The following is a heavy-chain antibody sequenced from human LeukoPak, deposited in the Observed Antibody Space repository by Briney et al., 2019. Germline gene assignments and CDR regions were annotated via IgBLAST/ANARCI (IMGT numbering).Heavy chain of an antibody. J-gene: IGHJ4*02. D-gene: IGHD3-10*01. Sequence: PGGSLRLSCAASGFTFSSYWMSWVRQAPGKGLEWVANIKQDGSEKYYVDSVKGRFTISRDNAKNSLYLQMNSLRAEDTAVYYCARGTAMVRGVMGYWGQGTLVTVSS. CDR1: GFTFSSYW. V-gene: IGHV3-7*01. CDR3: ARGTAMVRGVMGY. CDR2: IKQDGSEK.